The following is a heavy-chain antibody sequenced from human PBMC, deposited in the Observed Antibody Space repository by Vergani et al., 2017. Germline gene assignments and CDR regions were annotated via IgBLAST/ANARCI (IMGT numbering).Heavy chain of an antibody. V-gene: IGHV3-33*08. CDR2: IWYDGSKE. Sequence: VQLVESGGGLVQPGGSLRLSCAASGFTFSRHWMHWVRQAPGKGLEWVAFIWYDGSKEYYADSVKGRFTISRDNSKNTLYLQMNNLRAEDTAVYYCARSGYCAHGVCYMTYYYYMDVWGKGTAVTVSS. CDR3: ARSGYCAHGVCYMTYYYYMDV. J-gene: IGHJ6*03. D-gene: IGHD2-8*01. CDR1: GFTFSRHW.